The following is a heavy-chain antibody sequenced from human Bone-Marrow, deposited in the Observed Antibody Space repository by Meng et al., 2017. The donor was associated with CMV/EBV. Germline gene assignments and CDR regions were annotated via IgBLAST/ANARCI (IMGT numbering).Heavy chain of an antibody. CDR1: GGSFSGYY. J-gene: IGHJ5*02. CDR2: INHSGST. V-gene: IGHV4-34*01. D-gene: IGHD3-3*01. CDR3: ARGTNDFWSGYRNWFDP. Sequence: SETLSLTCAVYGGSFSGYYWSWIRQPPGKGLEWIGEINHSGSTNYNPSLKSRVTISVDTSKNQFSLKLSSVTAADTAVYYCARGTNDFWSGYRNWFDPWGQGPLVTFYS.